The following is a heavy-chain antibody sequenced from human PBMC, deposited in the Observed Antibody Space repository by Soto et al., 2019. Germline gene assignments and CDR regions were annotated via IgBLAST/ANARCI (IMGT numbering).Heavy chain of an antibody. J-gene: IGHJ4*02. D-gene: IGHD6-13*01. V-gene: IGHV4-61*01. CDR3: ASGSSVSAYIDS. Sequence: SETLSLTCTVSGGSGSSGNQYWSWIRQPPGKGLEWIGYIYNSGSTDYNPSLKSRVSISVDTSKNQFSLNLSSVTAADTAMYLCASGSSVSAYIDSWGQGTLVTVSS. CDR2: IYNSGST. CDR1: GGSGSSGNQY.